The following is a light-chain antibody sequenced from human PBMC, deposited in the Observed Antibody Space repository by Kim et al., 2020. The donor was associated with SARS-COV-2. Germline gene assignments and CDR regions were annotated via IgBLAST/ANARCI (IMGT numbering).Light chain of an antibody. V-gene: IGKV1-39*01. CDR1: QSISNY. CDR2: AAS. CDR3: QHSYIAPYT. Sequence: DIQMTQSPSSLSASVGDRITITCRASQSISNYLNWYQQKPGKAPKLLICAASSLQSGVPSRFSGSGSGTDFTLTISSLQPEDFATYYCQHSYIAPYTFSQGTKLEI. J-gene: IGKJ2*01.